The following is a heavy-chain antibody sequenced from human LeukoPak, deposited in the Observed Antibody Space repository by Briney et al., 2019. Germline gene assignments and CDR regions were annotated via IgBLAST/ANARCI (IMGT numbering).Heavy chain of an antibody. J-gene: IGHJ4*02. D-gene: IGHD1-26*01. V-gene: IGHV3-74*01. CDR3: VRQGTVGEFDY. CDR2: IISDGSMT. Sequence: GGSLRLSCAASGFTLSNHWMHWVRQAPGKGLVWVSRIISDGSMTNYADSVKGRFTISRDNAKNTRYMQMKSLRADDTAVYYCVRQGTVGEFDYWGQGTLVTVSS. CDR1: GFTLSNHW.